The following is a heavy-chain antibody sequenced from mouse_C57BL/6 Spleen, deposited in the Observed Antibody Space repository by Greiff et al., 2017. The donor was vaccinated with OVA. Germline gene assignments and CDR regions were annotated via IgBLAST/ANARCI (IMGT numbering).Heavy chain of an antibody. CDR2: ISGGGGNT. J-gene: IGHJ2*01. CDR1: GFTFSSYT. V-gene: IGHV5-9*01. Sequence: EVNLVESGGGLVKPGGSLKLSCAASGFTFSSYTMSWVRQTPEKRLEWVATISGGGGNTYYPDSVKGRFTISRDNAKNTLYLQMSSLRSEDTALYYCARLWDGYFDYWGQGTTLTVSS. CDR3: ARLWDGYFDY. D-gene: IGHD4-1*01.